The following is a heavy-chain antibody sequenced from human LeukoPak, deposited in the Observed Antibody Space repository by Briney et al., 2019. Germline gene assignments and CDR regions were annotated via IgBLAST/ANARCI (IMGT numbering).Heavy chain of an antibody. J-gene: IGHJ3*02. CDR2: ISWNSGSI. V-gene: IGHV3-9*03. CDR1: GFTFDDYA. CDR3: AKDMMGFWSGPGAFDI. D-gene: IGHD3-3*01. Sequence: PGRSLRLSCAASGFTFDDYAMHWVRQAPGKGLEWVSGISWNSGSIGYADSVKGRFTISRDNAKNSLYLQMNSLRAEDMALYYCAKDMMGFWSGPGAFDIWGQGTMVTVSS.